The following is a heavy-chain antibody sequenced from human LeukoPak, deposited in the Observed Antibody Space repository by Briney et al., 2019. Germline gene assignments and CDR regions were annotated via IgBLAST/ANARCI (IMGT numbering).Heavy chain of an antibody. J-gene: IGHJ4*02. V-gene: IGHV3-23*01. Sequence: PGGSLRLSCAASGFTFSAYPMSWVRQAPGKGLEWVSGISGGGDVTHYADSVEGRFTISRDNSKNTLYLQLNSLRVEDTAVYYCAKTFVAQPDYWGQGALVTVSS. CDR1: GFTFSAYP. D-gene: IGHD3-16*01. CDR3: AKTFVAQPDY. CDR2: ISGGGDVT.